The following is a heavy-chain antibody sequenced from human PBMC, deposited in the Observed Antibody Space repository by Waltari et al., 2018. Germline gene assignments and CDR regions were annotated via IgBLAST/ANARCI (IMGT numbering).Heavy chain of an antibody. CDR2: ASFDGSDA. Sequence: QVNLAQSGGGVVQPGASIRLSCVGSGPSDYLFGNHGMHWVRQAPGKGLGWLAVASFDGSDALSADSVRGRFVISRDNSKNTLYLHMNSLGPEDTAVYFCAKELQEQLEIADDAFDVWGQGALVTVSS. V-gene: IGHV3-30*18. J-gene: IGHJ3*01. CDR1: GPSDYLFGNHG. D-gene: IGHD6-13*01. CDR3: AKELQEQLEIADDAFDV.